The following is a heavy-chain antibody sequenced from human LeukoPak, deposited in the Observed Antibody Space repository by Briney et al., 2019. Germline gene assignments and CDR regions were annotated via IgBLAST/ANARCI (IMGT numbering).Heavy chain of an antibody. D-gene: IGHD2-2*01. J-gene: IGHJ4*02. CDR3: AKGESASCYSGHVY. Sequence: GGSDTLFYPASGFIFTSYAMRWVRHAPGKGLEWVLVIGGSGAGTYYADSGKGRFTISRDDSKNTMYLQVNSQRAEDTAVYYCAKGESASCYSGHVYWGQEPRVTVSS. CDR2: IGGSGAGT. CDR1: GFIFTSYA. V-gene: IGHV3-23*01.